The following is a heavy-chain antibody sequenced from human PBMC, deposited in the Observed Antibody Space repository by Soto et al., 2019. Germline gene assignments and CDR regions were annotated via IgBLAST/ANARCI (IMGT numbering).Heavy chain of an antibody. CDR1: GGSISSYY. CDR3: ARVAVAAKHNWFDP. J-gene: IGHJ5*02. V-gene: IGHV4-59*01. D-gene: IGHD2-15*01. CDR2: IYYSGST. Sequence: SETLSLTCTVSGGSISSYYWSWIRQPPGKGLEWIGYIYYSGSTNYNPSLKSRVTISVDASKNQFSLKLSSVTAADTAVYYCARVAVAAKHNWFDPWGQGTLVTVSS.